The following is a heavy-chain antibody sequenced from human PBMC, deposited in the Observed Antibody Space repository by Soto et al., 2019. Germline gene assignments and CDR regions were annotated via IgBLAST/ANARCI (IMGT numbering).Heavy chain of an antibody. CDR3: AIHQDRSGGSCCGGSFDY. Sequence: TGNAHTIRKMGPAPGQGLSWRGGINPILGPQNYAQKFKGRVTITADKSTSTAYMVLSSRRSEDTAVYYCAIHQDRSGGSCCGGSFDYRGQGTLVTVS. V-gene: IGHV1-69*06. D-gene: IGHD2-15*01. CDR1: TGNAHT. CDR2: INPILGPQ. J-gene: IGHJ4*02.